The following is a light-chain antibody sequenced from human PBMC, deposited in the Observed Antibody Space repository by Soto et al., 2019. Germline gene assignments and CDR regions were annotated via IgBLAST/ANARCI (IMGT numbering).Light chain of an antibody. Sequence: DIVMTQSPDSLAVSLGERATINCKSSQSVLYSSNNRDSLAWYQQKPGLPPKLLIYWASIRASGVPDRFSGGGSGSDFILPLSHLQEEDVGVYYFQKYYSTKYNFGQGTKLEI. CDR1: QSVLYSSNNRDS. J-gene: IGKJ2*01. CDR2: WAS. V-gene: IGKV4-1*01. CDR3: QKYYSTKYN.